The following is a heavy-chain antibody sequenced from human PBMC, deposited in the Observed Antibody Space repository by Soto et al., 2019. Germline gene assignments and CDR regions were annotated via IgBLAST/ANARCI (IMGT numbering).Heavy chain of an antibody. CDR1: GGSINNHY. CDR2: IYYSGST. D-gene: IGHD7-27*01. V-gene: IGHV4-59*11. CDR3: ARANCFVDY. Sequence: QVQLQESGPGLVKPSETLSLTCTVSGGSINNHYWSWIRQPPGQGLEWIGYIYYSGSTNYNPSLMCRVTMSVDTSKKQFSLKLSSLTAADTAIYYCARANCFVDYWGQGTLVTVSS. J-gene: IGHJ4*02.